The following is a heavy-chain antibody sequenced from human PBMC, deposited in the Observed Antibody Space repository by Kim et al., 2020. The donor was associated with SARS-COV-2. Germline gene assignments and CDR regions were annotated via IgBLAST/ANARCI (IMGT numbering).Heavy chain of an antibody. V-gene: IGHV3-7*03. J-gene: IGHJ4*02. Sequence: LSLTCAASGFTFSHYWMSWIRQAPGKGLEWVAHIKEDGSVIDYVDSVKGRFTVSRDNARDSLYLQMNSLRGEDTAVYYCVREGWGSFCDYWGQGTPVIVSS. CDR3: VREGWGSFCDY. CDR2: IKEDGSVI. CDR1: GFTFSHYW. D-gene: IGHD2-21*01.